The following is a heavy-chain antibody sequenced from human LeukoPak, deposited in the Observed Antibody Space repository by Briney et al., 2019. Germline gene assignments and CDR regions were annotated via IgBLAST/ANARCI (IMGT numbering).Heavy chain of an antibody. V-gene: IGHV3-30-3*01. CDR1: GFTFSSYA. CDR3: ARDQAGIFDY. J-gene: IGHJ4*02. Sequence: GGSLRLSYAASGFTFSSYAMHWVRQVPGKGLEWVAVISYDGSNKYYADSVKGRFTISRDNSKNTLYLQMNSLRAEDTAVYYCARDQAGIFDYWGQGTLVTVSS. CDR2: ISYDGSNK.